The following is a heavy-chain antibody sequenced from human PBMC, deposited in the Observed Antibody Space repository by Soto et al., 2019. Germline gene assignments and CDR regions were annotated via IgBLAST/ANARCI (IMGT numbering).Heavy chain of an antibody. CDR2: VTPYKADT. J-gene: IGHJ3*02. D-gene: IGHD5-12*01. CDR3: ATDGPSNSGNLYAFYI. CDR1: GYTLTNYG. V-gene: IGHV1-18*04. Sequence: QAQLVQSGAEVKKSGASVRVSCKASGYTLTNYGVTWVRQAPGQVLEWLGRVTPYKADTNSAQNLQGRVTMATDTSTNTAYLELRSMISDDTAVYFCATDGPSNSGNLYAFYIWGQGTMVTVSA.